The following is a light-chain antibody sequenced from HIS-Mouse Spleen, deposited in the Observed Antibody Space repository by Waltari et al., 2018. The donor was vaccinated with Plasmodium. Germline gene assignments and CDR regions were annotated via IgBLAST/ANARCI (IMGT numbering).Light chain of an antibody. J-gene: IGKJ3*01. V-gene: IGKV3-15*01. CDR2: GAS. Sequence: EIVMTQSPATLSVSPGERATLSCRASQSVSSNLAWYQQKPGQAPRLLIHGASTRATGIPARFSGSGSGTEFTLTISSLQSEDFAAYYCQQYNNWSFTFGPGTKVDIK. CDR1: QSVSSN. CDR3: QQYNNWSFT.